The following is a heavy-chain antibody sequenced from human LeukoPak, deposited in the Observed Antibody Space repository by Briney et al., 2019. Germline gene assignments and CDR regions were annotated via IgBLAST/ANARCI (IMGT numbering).Heavy chain of an antibody. CDR1: GDSVSSNSAA. CDR2: TYYRSKWYN. J-gene: IGHJ4*02. Sequence: SQTLSLTCAISGDSVSSNSAAWNWIRQSPSGGLEWLGRTYYRSKWYNDYAVSVKSRITINPDTSKNQFSLQLNSVTPEDTAVYYCARVVWFGELLFPYYFDYWGQGTLVTVSS. D-gene: IGHD3-10*01. V-gene: IGHV6-1*01. CDR3: ARVVWFGELLFPYYFDY.